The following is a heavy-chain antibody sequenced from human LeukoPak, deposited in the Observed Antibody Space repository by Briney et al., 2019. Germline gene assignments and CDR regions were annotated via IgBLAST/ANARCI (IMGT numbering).Heavy chain of an antibody. CDR3: AKGRGYNYWDGFDI. V-gene: IGHV3-23*01. J-gene: IGHJ3*02. CDR1: GFTFSNYA. CDR2: TSGSGGST. D-gene: IGHD5-24*01. Sequence: QPGGSLRLSCAASGFTFSNYAMSWVRQAPGKGLEWVSVTSGSGGSTYYGDSVKGRFTISRDNSKNTLYMQMNSLRAEDTAVYYCAKGRGYNYWDGFDIWGQGTMVTVSS.